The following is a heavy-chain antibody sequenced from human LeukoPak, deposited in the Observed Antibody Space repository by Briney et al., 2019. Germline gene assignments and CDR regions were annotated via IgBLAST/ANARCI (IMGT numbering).Heavy chain of an antibody. CDR3: ANTTVAGLYNFDY. V-gene: IGHV3-30*18. CDR2: ISYDGSNK. Sequence: GGSLRLSCAASGFTFSSYGMHWVRQAPGKGLEWVAFISYDGSNKYYADSVKGRFTISRDNSKNTLYLQMNSLRAEDTAVYYCANTTVAGLYNFDYWGQGTLVTVSS. J-gene: IGHJ4*02. CDR1: GFTFSSYG. D-gene: IGHD6-19*01.